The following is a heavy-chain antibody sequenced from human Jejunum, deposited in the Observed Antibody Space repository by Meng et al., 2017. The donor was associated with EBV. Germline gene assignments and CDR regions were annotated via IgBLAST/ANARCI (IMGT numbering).Heavy chain of an antibody. CDR2: IIPIFGRT. J-gene: IGHJ4*02. V-gene: IGHV1-69*06. CDR1: GGTFSSYV. Sequence: QGQLVQSGAEVKRPGSSVKVSCKASGGTFSSYVINWVRQAPGQGLEWTGGIIPIFGRTNYALEFQDRVAITADKFTSTVYMEMSSLKSEDTAVYYCARDQGRDYDSSTYYTHWGRGTLVTVSS. CDR3: ARDQGRDYDSSTYYTH. D-gene: IGHD3-22*01.